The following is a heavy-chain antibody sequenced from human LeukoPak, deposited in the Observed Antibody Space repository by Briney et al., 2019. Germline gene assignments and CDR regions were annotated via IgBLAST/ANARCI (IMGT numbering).Heavy chain of an antibody. J-gene: IGHJ4*02. CDR2: ISGSGETT. Sequence: GGSLRLSCAASGFTFSSYVVSWVRQAPGRGLECISSISGSGETTYYADSVKGRFTSSRDNSKKTVYLQLSSLRAEDTAVYYCAKAMSSTTWGIFDYWGQGTLVTVSS. D-gene: IGHD2-2*01. CDR3: AKAMSSTTWGIFDY. V-gene: IGHV3-23*01. CDR1: GFTFSSYV.